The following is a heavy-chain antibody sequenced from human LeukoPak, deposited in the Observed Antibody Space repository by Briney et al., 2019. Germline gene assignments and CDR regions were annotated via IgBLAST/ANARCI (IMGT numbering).Heavy chain of an antibody. CDR2: IIPILGIA. D-gene: IGHD4-17*01. V-gene: IGHV1-69*04. Sequence: SVKVSCKASGGTFSSYAISWVRQAPGQGLEWMGRIIPILGIANYAQKFQGRVTITADKSTSTAYMELSSLRSEDTAVYYCARVSRPSTVTTAWPPYYYYYGMDVWGQGTTVTVSS. CDR1: GGTFSSYA. J-gene: IGHJ6*02. CDR3: ARVSRPSTVTTAWPPYYYYYGMDV.